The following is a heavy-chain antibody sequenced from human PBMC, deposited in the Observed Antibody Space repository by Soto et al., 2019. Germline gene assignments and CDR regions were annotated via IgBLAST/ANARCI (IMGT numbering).Heavy chain of an antibody. J-gene: IGHJ5*02. Sequence: GASVKLSCKASGYTFTSYGISWVRQAPGQGLEWMGWISAYNGNTNYAQKLQGRVTMTTDTSTSTAYMELRSLRSDDTAVYYCARAIFGVVIMGRFDPWGQGTLVTVSS. CDR1: GYTFTSYG. V-gene: IGHV1-18*01. CDR2: ISAYNGNT. D-gene: IGHD3-3*01. CDR3: ARAIFGVVIMGRFDP.